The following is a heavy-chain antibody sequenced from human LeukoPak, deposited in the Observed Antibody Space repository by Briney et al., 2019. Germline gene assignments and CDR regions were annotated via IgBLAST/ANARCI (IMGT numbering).Heavy chain of an antibody. CDR2: IYSGGST. J-gene: IGHJ5*02. Sequence: GGSLRLSCAASGFTVSINYMSWVRQPPGKGLEWVSVIYSGGSTYYADSVKGRFTISRDNSKNTLYLQMNSLRAEDTAVYYCARAGYSSGWYSGWFDPWGQGTLVTVSS. CDR3: ARAGYSSGWYSGWFDP. CDR1: GFTVSINY. D-gene: IGHD6-19*01. V-gene: IGHV3-66*01.